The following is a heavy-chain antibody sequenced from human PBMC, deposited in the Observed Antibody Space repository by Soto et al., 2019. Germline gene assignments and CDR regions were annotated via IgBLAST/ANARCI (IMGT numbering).Heavy chain of an antibody. CDR2: ISSSSSYI. CDR1: GFTFSSYS. Sequence: GGSLRLSCAASGFTFSSYSRNWVRQAPGKGLEWVSSISSSSSYIYYADSVKGRFTISRDNAKNSLYLQMDSLRAEDTAMYYCAGHLASRYSDSWYKGWHIDYWGQGTLVTVSS. D-gene: IGHD1-26*01. CDR3: AGHLASRYSDSWYKGWHIDY. V-gene: IGHV3-21*01. J-gene: IGHJ4*02.